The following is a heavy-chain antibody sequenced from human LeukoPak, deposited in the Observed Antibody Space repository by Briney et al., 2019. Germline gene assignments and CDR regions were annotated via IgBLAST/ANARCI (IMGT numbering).Heavy chain of an antibody. CDR2: ITDSGYNA. D-gene: IGHD1-1*01. V-gene: IGHV3-23*01. J-gene: IGHJ5*02. CDR1: GFTFRSYA. Sequence: PGGSLRLSCAASGFTFRSYALSWVRQAPQKGLEWVSGITDSGYNAYYAESVEGRFTISRDNSKNSLYLQMNSLRAEDTAVYYCASWDNWNDEPWGQGTLVTVSS. CDR3: ASWDNWNDEP.